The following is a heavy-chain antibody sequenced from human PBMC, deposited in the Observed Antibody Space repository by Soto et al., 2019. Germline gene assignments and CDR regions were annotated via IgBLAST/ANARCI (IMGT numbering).Heavy chain of an antibody. D-gene: IGHD4-4*01. CDR3: ARHKYSNSPNWFDP. V-gene: IGHV4-39*01. Sequence: SETLSLTCTVSGGSISSSSYYWGWIRQPPGKGLEWIGSIYYSGSTYYNPSLKSRVTISVDTSKNQFSLKLSSVTAADTAVYYCARHKYSNSPNWFDPWGQGTLVTVSS. CDR2: IYYSGST. CDR1: GGSISSSSYY. J-gene: IGHJ5*02.